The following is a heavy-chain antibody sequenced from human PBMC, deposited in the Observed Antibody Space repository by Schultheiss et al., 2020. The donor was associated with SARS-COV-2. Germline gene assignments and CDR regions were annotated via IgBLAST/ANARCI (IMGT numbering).Heavy chain of an antibody. Sequence: GSLRLSCTVSGGSISSSSYYWGWIRQPPGKGLEWIGSIYYSGSTYYNPSLKSRVTISVDTSKNQFSLKLSSVTAADTAVYYCATNLIAVAGIVFDYWGQGTLVTVSS. V-gene: IGHV4-39*01. J-gene: IGHJ4*02. CDR1: GGSISSSSYY. D-gene: IGHD6-19*01. CDR3: ATNLIAVAGIVFDY. CDR2: IYYSGST.